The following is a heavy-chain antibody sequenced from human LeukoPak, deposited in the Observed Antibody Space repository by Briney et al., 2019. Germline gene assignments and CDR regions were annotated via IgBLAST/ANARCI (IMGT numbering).Heavy chain of an antibody. D-gene: IGHD3-22*01. CDR1: GYTFTSYG. Sequence: ASVKVSCKASGYTFTSYGISWVRPAPGQGLEWMGWLSAYNGNTNYAQKLQGRVTMTTDTSTSTAYMELRSLRSDDTAVYYCARVVDSSGSLDYWGQGTLVTVSS. CDR2: LSAYNGNT. CDR3: ARVVDSSGSLDY. J-gene: IGHJ4*02. V-gene: IGHV1-18*01.